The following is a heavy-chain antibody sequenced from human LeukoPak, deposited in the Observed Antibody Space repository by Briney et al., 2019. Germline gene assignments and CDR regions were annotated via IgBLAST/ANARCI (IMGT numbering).Heavy chain of an antibody. V-gene: IGHV3-33*06. CDR1: GFTFSSYG. CDR2: IWYDGSNK. J-gene: IGHJ6*02. Sequence: GGSLRLSCAASGFTFSSYGMQWVREAPGKGVGGVAVIWYDGSNKYYGDSVNGRFTISRDNSKHTLYLQMNSLRAEDTAVYYCAQDPRYSYGLGYYYYGIDVWGQGTTVTVSS. CDR3: AQDPRYSYGLGYYYYGIDV. D-gene: IGHD5-18*01.